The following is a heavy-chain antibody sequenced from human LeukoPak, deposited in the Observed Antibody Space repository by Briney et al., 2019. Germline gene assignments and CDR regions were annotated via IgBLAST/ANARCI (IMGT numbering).Heavy chain of an antibody. V-gene: IGHV3-13*01. CDR3: ARVSTSGYDI. Sequence: GSLRLSCAASGFTFSSYDMHWVRQATGKGLEWVSGIGIAGDTYYRGSVKGRFTISRENAKNSLYLQMSSLRAGDTAVYYCARVSTSGYDIWGRGTMVTVSS. D-gene: IGHD2-2*01. J-gene: IGHJ3*02. CDR2: IGIAGDT. CDR1: GFTFSSYD.